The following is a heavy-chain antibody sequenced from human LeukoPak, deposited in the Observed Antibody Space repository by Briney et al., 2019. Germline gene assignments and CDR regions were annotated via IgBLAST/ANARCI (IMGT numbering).Heavy chain of an antibody. CDR1: GFTFDDYT. V-gene: IGHV3-43*01. CDR3: AKAQYCSSTSCPDNWFDP. CDR2: ISWDGGST. Sequence: GGSLRLSCAASGFTFDDYTMHWARQAPGKGLEWVSLISWDGGSTYYADSVKGRFTISRDNSKNSLYLQMNSLRTEDTALYYCAKAQYCSSTSCPDNWFDPWGQGTLVTVSS. D-gene: IGHD2-2*01. J-gene: IGHJ5*02.